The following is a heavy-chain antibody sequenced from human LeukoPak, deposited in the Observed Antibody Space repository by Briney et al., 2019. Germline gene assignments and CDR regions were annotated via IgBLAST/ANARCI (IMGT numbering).Heavy chain of an antibody. CDR3: ARDGGLDS. Sequence: WASVKVSCKASGYTFTDYYMHWVRQAPGQGLEWMGWISSNSGGTSYAQKFQGRVTLTRDTSISTAYMELSRLRSDDTAVYYCARDGGLDSWGQGSLVTVSS. CDR1: GYTFTDYY. V-gene: IGHV1-2*02. J-gene: IGHJ4*02. CDR2: ISSNSGGT. D-gene: IGHD2-15*01.